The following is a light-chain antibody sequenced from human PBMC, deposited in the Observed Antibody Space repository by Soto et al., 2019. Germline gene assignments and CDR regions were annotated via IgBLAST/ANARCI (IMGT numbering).Light chain of an antibody. CDR2: GAS. J-gene: IGKJ5*01. CDR3: QQYCSSPT. V-gene: IGKV3-20*01. Sequence: EIFLKQSPATLSLPPGDRATLSCRASQSVRNYLAWYQQKPGQAPRLLIYGASSRATGIPDRFSGSGSGTDFTLTIIRLEPEDFAVYYCQQYCSSPTFGQGTRLEI. CDR1: QSVRNY.